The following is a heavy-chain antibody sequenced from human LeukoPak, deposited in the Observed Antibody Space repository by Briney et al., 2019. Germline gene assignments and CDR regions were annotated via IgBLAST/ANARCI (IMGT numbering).Heavy chain of an antibody. J-gene: IGHJ6*03. CDR3: AKEGRTGTTLGYMDV. CDR1: GFTFSSYG. V-gene: IGHV3-23*01. CDR2: ISGSGGST. D-gene: IGHD1-1*01. Sequence: GGTLRLSCAASGFTFSSYGMSWVRQAPGKGLEWVSAISGSGGSTYYADSVKGRFTISRDNSKNTLYLQMNSLRAEDTAVYYCAKEGRTGTTLGYMDVWGKGTTVTISS.